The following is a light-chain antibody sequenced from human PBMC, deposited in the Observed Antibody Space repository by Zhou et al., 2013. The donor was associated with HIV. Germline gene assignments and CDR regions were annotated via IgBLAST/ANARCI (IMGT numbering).Light chain of an antibody. CDR1: QAITND. J-gene: IGKJ2*01. CDR2: GAV. CDR3: QQYSVWPPYT. Sequence: EVVMTQSPATLSVSLGERVTLSCRASQAITNDVAWYQQKRGQAPRVLLYGAVTGVAGVPARFSGSGSGTEFTLTISSLQTEDFATYFCQQYSVWPPYTFGQGTKLEIK. V-gene: IGKV3D-15*01.